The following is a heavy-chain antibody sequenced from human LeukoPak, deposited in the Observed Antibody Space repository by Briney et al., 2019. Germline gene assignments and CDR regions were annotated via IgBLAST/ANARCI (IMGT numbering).Heavy chain of an antibody. CDR3: AKDRGHIVVVTAILDY. CDR1: GFTFSSYG. D-gene: IGHD2-21*02. CDR2: IRYDGSNK. V-gene: IGHV3-30*02. J-gene: IGHJ4*02. Sequence: GGSLRLSCAASGFTFSSYGMHWVRQAPGKGLEWVAFIRYDGSNKYYADSVEGRFTISRDNSKNTLYLQMNSLRAEDTAVYYCAKDRGHIVVVTAILDYWGQGTLVTVSS.